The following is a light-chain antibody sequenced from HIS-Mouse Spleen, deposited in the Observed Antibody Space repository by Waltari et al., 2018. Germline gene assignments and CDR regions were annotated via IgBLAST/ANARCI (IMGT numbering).Light chain of an antibody. CDR2: GAS. CDR1: QSVSSSY. V-gene: IGKV3-20*01. J-gene: IGKJ4*01. CDR3: QQYGSSPLT. Sequence: EIVLTQSPGTLSLSPGERATLSCRASQSVSSSYLAWYQQKPGQAPRLLIYGASSRATGIPDRCSGSGSGKDFTLTISRLEPEDFAVYYCQQYGSSPLTFGGGTKVEIK.